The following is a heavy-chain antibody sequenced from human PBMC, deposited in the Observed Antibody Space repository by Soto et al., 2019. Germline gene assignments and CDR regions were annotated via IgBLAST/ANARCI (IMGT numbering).Heavy chain of an antibody. CDR3: ARDSSGRAIFDS. CDR2: TSAYMVT. V-gene: IGHV1-18*01. J-gene: IGHJ4*02. D-gene: IGHD6-19*01. CDR1: GYTFTSYG. Sequence: QVQLVQSGGEVKKPGASVKVSCRASGYTFTSYGISWVRQAPGQGLEWLGWTSAYMVTNYAQKFQGRITMTNATSTSTAYMELRSLRFDDTAVYYCARDSSGRAIFDSWGQGTLVTVSS.